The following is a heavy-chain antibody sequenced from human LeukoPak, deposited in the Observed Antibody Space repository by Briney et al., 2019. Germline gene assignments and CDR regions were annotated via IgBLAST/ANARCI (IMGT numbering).Heavy chain of an antibody. CDR2: MYYSGNT. CDR1: GGSISSRSYY. J-gene: IGHJ3*02. CDR3: ARSGSGGMTFDI. D-gene: IGHD2-8*02. V-gene: IGHV4-39*01. Sequence: SETLSLTCTVSGGSISSRSYYWGWIRQPPGKGLEWIGSMYYSGNTYYNPSLKSRVTISVDTSKNQFSLKLSSVTAADTAVYYCARSGSGGMTFDIWGQGTMVTVSS.